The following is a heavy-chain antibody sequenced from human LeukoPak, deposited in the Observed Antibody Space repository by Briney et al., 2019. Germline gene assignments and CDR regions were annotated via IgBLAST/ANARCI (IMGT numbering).Heavy chain of an antibody. V-gene: IGHV3-30-3*01. J-gene: IGHJ3*02. D-gene: IGHD3-22*01. CDR1: GFTFSSYA. CDR2: ISYDGSNK. CDR3: AKDVDYYDSSGYYLNGAFDI. Sequence: GGSLRLSCAASGFTFSSYAMHWVRQAPGKGLEWVAVISYDGSNKYYADSVKGRFTISRDNSKNTLYLQMNSLRAEDTAVYYCAKDVDYYDSSGYYLNGAFDIWGQGTMVTVSS.